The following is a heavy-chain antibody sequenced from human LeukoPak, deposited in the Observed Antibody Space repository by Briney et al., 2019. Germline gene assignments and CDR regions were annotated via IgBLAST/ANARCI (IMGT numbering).Heavy chain of an antibody. CDR2: IYYSGST. D-gene: IGHD2-2*01. V-gene: IGHV4-59*01. J-gene: IGHJ4*02. CDR3: ARQYCSSTSCSFGY. CDR1: GDSISSYY. Sequence: SETLSLTCTGSGDSISSYYWSWIRQPPGKGLEWIGYIYYSGSTNYNPSLKSRVTISVDTSKNQFSLKLSSVTAADTAVYYCARQYCSSTSCSFGYWGQGTLVTVSS.